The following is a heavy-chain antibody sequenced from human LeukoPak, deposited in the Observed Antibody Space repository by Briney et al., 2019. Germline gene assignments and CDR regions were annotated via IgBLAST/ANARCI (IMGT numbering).Heavy chain of an antibody. V-gene: IGHV3-15*01. J-gene: IGHJ4*02. CDR1: GFTFSNAW. CDR3: TTDPPIITYSSSQLDY. D-gene: IGHD6-6*01. Sequence: PGGSLRLSCAASGFTFSNAWMSWVRQAPGKGLEWVGRIKSKTDGGTTDYVAPVKGRFTISRDDSKNTLYLQMNSLKTEDTAVYYCTTDPPIITYSSSQLDYWGQGTLVTVS. CDR2: IKSKTDGGTT.